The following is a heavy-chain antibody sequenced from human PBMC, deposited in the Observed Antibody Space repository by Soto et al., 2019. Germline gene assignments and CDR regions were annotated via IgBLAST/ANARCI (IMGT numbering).Heavy chain of an antibody. J-gene: IGHJ6*02. V-gene: IGHV3-30-3*01. Sequence: SLRLSCAASGFTFNIYALHWVRQAPGKGLEWVAVISFDGTKKYYGDSVKGRFTISRDNLKNTLYLQMNNLRVEDAALYFCAREDDYGYRYINYGLDVWGQGTTVTVSS. CDR2: ISFDGTKK. CDR3: AREDDYGYRYINYGLDV. D-gene: IGHD4-17*01. CDR1: GFTFNIYA.